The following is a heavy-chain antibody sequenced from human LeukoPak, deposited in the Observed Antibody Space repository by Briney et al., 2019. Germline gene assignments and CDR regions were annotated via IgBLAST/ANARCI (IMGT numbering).Heavy chain of an antibody. CDR3: ARGDDSGSYDYFDS. CDR1: GFTVDSNY. Sequence: GGSLRLSCAASGFTVDSNYLSWVRQAPGKGLEWVSTIYTGGNTYYAASVKGRFTISRDFSKNTVFLHMNSLRAEDTAMYYCARGDDSGSYDYFDSWGQGALVTVSS. V-gene: IGHV3-53*01. D-gene: IGHD3-22*01. CDR2: IYTGGNT. J-gene: IGHJ4*02.